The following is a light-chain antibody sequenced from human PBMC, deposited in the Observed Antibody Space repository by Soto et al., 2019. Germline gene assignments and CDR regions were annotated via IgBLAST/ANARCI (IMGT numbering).Light chain of an antibody. V-gene: IGKV1-9*01. CDR2: EAS. J-gene: IGKJ5*01. CDR1: HDISTY. Sequence: DSPFTQAPPLLSGSECATVTITCRASHDISTYLAWYQQKPGKAPKLMIYEASTLQSGVPSRFSGSGSGTEFTLTISSLLPEDFATYHCQQLNTLPFTFGQGTRLEIK. CDR3: QQLNTLPFT.